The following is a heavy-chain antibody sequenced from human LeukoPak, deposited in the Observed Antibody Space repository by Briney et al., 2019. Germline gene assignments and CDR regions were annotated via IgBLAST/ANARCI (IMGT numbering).Heavy chain of an antibody. J-gene: IGHJ4*02. D-gene: IGHD3-9*01. CDR1: GFTFDDYV. Sequence: GRSLRLSCAASGFTFDDYVMHWVRQAPGKGLEWVSGISWNSGSIGYADSMKGRFTISRDNAKNSLYLQMNSLRAEDTALYYCTKDAAYDILTGYSDYWGQGTLVTVSS. V-gene: IGHV3-9*01. CDR2: ISWNSGSI. CDR3: TKDAAYDILTGYSDY.